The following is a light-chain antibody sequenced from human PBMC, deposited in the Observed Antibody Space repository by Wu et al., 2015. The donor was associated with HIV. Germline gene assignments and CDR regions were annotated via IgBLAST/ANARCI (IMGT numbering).Light chain of an antibody. CDR2: GAS. Sequence: EIVLTQSPGTLSLSPGERAILSCKASQSVSSSYLAWCQQKPGQVPRLLIYGASRRATGIPDRFSGSGSVTDFTLTISRLEPEDFAVYYCQQFGSSPPDVTFGGGTKVEIK. J-gene: IGKJ4*01. V-gene: IGKV3-20*01. CDR1: QSVSSSY. CDR3: QQFGSSPPDVT.